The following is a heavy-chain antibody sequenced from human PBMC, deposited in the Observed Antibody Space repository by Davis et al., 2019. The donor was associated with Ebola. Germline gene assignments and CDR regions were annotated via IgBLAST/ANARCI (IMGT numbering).Heavy chain of an antibody. CDR2: IYYTGRV. D-gene: IGHD1-26*01. J-gene: IGHJ5*02. Sequence: SETLSLTCSVSGDSLSGFYWSWIRQTPGKGLEWIGYIYYTGRVEYNPPLQSQVTISIDTSESRFSLKLTSVTPADTAVYYCARGGQGVGAGRWLDPWGQGNLVIVSS. CDR1: GDSLSGFY. V-gene: IGHV4-59*01. CDR3: ARGGQGVGAGRWLDP.